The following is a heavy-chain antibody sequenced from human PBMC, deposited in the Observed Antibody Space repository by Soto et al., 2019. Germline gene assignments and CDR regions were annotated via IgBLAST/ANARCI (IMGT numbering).Heavy chain of an antibody. CDR1: GFTFKNYA. D-gene: IGHD2-15*01. CDR3: AKVLVSTLDAVDF. V-gene: IGHV3-23*01. Sequence: GGSLRLSCVASGFTFKNYAMTWVRQAPGKGLEWVSCVSGDGGITYYADSVKGRFTISRDNSKNTVFLQMNSLRAEDTALYFCAKVLVSTLDAVDFWGQGTMVTVSS. CDR2: VSGDGGIT. J-gene: IGHJ3*01.